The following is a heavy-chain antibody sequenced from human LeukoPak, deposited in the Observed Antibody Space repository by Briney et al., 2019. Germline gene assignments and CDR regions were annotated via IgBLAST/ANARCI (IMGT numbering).Heavy chain of an antibody. CDR3: ARGSTYDYVWGSYHPDAFDI. Sequence: PSETLSLTCAVDGGPFSGYYWSWIRQPPGKGLEWIGYIYYSGSTNYNPSLKSRVTISVDTSKNQFSLKLSSVTAADTAVYYCARGSTYDYVWGSYHPDAFDIWGQGTMVTVSS. CDR1: GGPFSGYY. CDR2: IYYSGST. J-gene: IGHJ3*02. V-gene: IGHV4-59*01. D-gene: IGHD3-16*02.